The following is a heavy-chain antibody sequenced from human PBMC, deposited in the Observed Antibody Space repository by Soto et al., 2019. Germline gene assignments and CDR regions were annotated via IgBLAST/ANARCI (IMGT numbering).Heavy chain of an antibody. J-gene: IGHJ4*02. CDR1: GSTFTRYG. Sequence: XSVKVSCKASGSTFTRYGISWVRQAPGQGLEWXGCSSAQNGNTNHAQKXXGRVTLTXXTSHSTAYMELRSLRSEDTAVYYCPRDMKYLDYWGEGTLVTVS. V-gene: IGHV1-18*01. CDR2: SSAQNGNT. CDR3: PRDMKYLDY. D-gene: IGHD3-16*01.